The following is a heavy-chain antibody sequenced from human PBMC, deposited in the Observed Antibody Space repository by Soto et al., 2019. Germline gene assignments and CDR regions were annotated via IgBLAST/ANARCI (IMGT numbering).Heavy chain of an antibody. Sequence: GASVKVSCKASGNTFTSYGIHWVRQAPGQRLEWMGWINAGNGNTKYSQKFQGRVTITRDTSASTAHMELSSLRSEDTAVYYCASSNIVAAPYGMDVWGQGTTVTVSS. CDR2: INAGNGNT. D-gene: IGHD6-13*01. V-gene: IGHV1-3*01. CDR1: GNTFTSYG. J-gene: IGHJ6*02. CDR3: ASSNIVAAPYGMDV.